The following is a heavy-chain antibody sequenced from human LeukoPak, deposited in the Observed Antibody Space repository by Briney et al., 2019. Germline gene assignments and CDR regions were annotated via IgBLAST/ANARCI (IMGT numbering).Heavy chain of an antibody. Sequence: GGSLRLSCAASGFTFSSYAMHWVRQAPGKGLEWVAVISYDGGNKYYADSVKGRFTISRDNSKNTLYLQMNSLRAEDTAVYYCARAPLVATNYFDYWGQGTLVTVSS. V-gene: IGHV3-30-3*01. CDR3: ARAPLVATNYFDY. J-gene: IGHJ4*02. D-gene: IGHD5-12*01. CDR2: ISYDGGNK. CDR1: GFTFSSYA.